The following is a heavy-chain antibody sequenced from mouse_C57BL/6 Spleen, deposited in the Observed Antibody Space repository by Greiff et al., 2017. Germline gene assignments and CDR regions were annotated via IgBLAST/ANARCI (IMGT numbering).Heavy chain of an antibody. Sequence: QVQLQQSGAELVRPGASVTLSCKASGYTFTDYEMHWVKQTPVHGLEWIGAIDPETGGTAYNQKFKGKAILTADKSSSTAYMALRSLTSEDSAVYYCTSGYGSSDWYFDVWGTGTTVTVSS. V-gene: IGHV1-15*01. CDR3: TSGYGSSDWYFDV. D-gene: IGHD1-1*01. CDR1: GYTFTDYE. CDR2: IDPETGGT. J-gene: IGHJ1*03.